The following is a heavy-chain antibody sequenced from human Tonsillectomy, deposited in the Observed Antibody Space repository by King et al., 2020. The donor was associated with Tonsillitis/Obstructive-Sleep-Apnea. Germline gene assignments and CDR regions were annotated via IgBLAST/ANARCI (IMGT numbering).Heavy chain of an antibody. CDR3: AKVVTSGTYYYFDY. CDR1: GFTFGSYA. Sequence: VQLVESGGGLVQPGGSLRLSCAASGFTFGSYAMSWVRQAPEKGLEWVSAISGSGYDTYYPDSVRGRFTISRDISKNTLYLQMNSLRAEDTAVYYCAKVVTSGTYYYFDYWGQGMLVTVSS. D-gene: IGHD1-26*01. J-gene: IGHJ4*02. CDR2: ISGSGYDT. V-gene: IGHV3-23*04.